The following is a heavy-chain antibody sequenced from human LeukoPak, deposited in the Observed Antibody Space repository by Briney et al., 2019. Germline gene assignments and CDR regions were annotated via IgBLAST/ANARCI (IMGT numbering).Heavy chain of an antibody. J-gene: IGHJ6*02. V-gene: IGHV3-49*03. Sequence: PGGSLRLSCTASGFTFGDYAMSWFRQAPGKGLEWVGFIRSKAYGGTTEYAASVKGRFTISRDDSKSIAYLQMNSLKTEDTAVYYCTRRLTGYYITYYYYGMDVWGQGTTVTVSS. CDR1: GFTFGDYA. CDR2: IRSKAYGGTT. CDR3: TRRLTGYYITYYYYGMDV. D-gene: IGHD3-9*01.